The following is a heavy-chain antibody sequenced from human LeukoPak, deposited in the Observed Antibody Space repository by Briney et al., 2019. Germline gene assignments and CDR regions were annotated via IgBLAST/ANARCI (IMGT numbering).Heavy chain of an antibody. CDR1: GYTFTSYA. D-gene: IGHD3/OR15-3a*01. J-gene: IGHJ6*02. CDR3: ARDGPQAYYYYGMDV. CDR2: INTNTGNP. V-gene: IGHV7-4-1*02. Sequence: ASVKVSCKASGYTFTSYAMNWVRQAPGQGLEWMGWINTNTGNPTYAQGFTGRFVFSLDTSVSTAYLQISSLKAEDTAVYYCARDGPQAYYYYGMDVWGQGATVTVSS.